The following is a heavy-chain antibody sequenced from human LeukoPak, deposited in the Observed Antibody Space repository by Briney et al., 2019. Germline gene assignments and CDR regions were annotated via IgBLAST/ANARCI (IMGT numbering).Heavy chain of an antibody. CDR1: GFTFSDYY. CDR3: AKDKGYFGSGSYYYYNYAMDV. Sequence: GGSLRLSCAASGFTFSDYYMSWIRQAPGKGLEWVSLISGDGGSTYYADSVKGRFTISRDNIKNSLYLQMDSLRTEDSALYYCAKDKGYFGSGSYYYYNYAMDVWGQGTTVTVSS. D-gene: IGHD3-10*01. CDR2: ISGDGGST. V-gene: IGHV3-43*02. J-gene: IGHJ6*02.